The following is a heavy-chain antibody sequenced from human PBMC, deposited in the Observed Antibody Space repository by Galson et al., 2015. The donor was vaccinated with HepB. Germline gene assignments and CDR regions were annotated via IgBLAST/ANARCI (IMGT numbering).Heavy chain of an antibody. J-gene: IGHJ6*02. D-gene: IGHD2-15*01. CDR1: GFTFSSYA. Sequence: SLRLSCAASGFTFSSYAMHWVRQAPGKGLEWVAVISYDGSNKYYADSVKGRFTISRDNSKNTLYLQMNSLRVEDTAVYYCAKGVVVVYYYYGMDVWGQGTS. CDR2: ISYDGSNK. CDR3: AKGVVVVYYYYGMDV. V-gene: IGHV3-30*18.